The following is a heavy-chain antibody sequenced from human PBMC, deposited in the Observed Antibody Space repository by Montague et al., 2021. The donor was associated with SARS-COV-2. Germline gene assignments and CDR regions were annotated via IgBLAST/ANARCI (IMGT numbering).Heavy chain of an antibody. CDR3: ARGTIRGVTTPFDD. J-gene: IGHJ4*02. V-gene: IGHV4-39*02. CDR1: SGSIISSGYY. Sequence: SETLSLTCSVSSGSIISSGYYWGWIRPPPGKELEWIGNIYYSGTTYYNPSLQSRGTISVDTSKNHLSLRLSSVTAADTAEYFCARGTIRGVTTPFDDWGQGSQVTVSS. CDR2: IYYSGTT. D-gene: IGHD3-10*01.